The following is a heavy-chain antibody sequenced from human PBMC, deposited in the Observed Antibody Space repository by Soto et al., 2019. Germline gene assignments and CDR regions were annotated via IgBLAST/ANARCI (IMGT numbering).Heavy chain of an antibody. D-gene: IGHD4-17*01. CDR1: GFTFSNYA. V-gene: IGHV3-23*01. J-gene: IGHJ4*02. CDR2: ISDSGGST. CDR3: AKDGPVTTFPH. Sequence: GGSLRLSCTTSGFTFSNYAMNWVREAPGKGLEWVSAISDSGGSTYYADSVKGRFTISRDNSKNTLYLHMNSLRAEDTAVYYCAKDGPVTTFPHWGQGTMVTV.